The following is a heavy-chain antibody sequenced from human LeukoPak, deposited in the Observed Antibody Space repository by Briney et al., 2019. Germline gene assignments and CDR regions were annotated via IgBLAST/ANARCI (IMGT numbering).Heavy chain of an antibody. D-gene: IGHD3-16*01. Sequence: PSETLSLTCAVYGGSYSGYYWSWIRQPPGKGLEWIGEINHSGSTNYNPSLKSRVTISVDTSKNQFSLKLSSVTAADTAVYYCARFSQYYDSPTHYLDYWGQGILVTVSS. V-gene: IGHV4-34*01. J-gene: IGHJ4*02. CDR2: INHSGST. CDR1: GGSYSGYY. CDR3: ARFSQYYDSPTHYLDY.